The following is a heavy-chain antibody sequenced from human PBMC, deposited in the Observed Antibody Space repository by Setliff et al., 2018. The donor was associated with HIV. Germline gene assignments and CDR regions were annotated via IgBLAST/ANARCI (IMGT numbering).Heavy chain of an antibody. J-gene: IGHJ4*02. D-gene: IGHD3-22*01. CDR1: GFTFSNYW. Sequence: GGSLRLSCEASGFTFSNYWMHWVRQAPGKGLVWVSRIRGDGRDTTYAESVMGRFTISRDNAKNSLYLEMNSLRAEDTAIYYCARDYNYIFDSWGQGVLVTVSS. V-gene: IGHV3-74*01. CDR3: ARDYNYIFDS. CDR2: IRGDGRDT.